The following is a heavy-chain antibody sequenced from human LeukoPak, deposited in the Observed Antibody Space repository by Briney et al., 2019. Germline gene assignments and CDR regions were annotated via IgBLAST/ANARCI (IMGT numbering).Heavy chain of an antibody. J-gene: IGHJ4*02. CDR2: INPNSGGT. CDR3: ARGAVAGVGVFDY. CDR1: GYTFTSYA. V-gene: IGHV1-2*02. D-gene: IGHD6-19*01. Sequence: ASVKVSCKASGYTFTSYAMNWVRQAPGQGLEWMGWINPNSGGTNYAQKFQGRVTMTRDMSTSTVYMELSSLRSEDTAVYYCARGAVAGVGVFDYWGQGTLVTVSS.